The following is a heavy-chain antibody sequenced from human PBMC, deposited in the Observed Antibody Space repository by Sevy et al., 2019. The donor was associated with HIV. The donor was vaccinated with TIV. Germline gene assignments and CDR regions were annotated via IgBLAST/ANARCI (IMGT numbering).Heavy chain of an antibody. CDR1: GGSISSSDSY. V-gene: IGHV4-30-4*01. D-gene: IGHD2-8*01. CDR3: ASKRRYTHGPFDY. J-gene: IGHJ4*02. Sequence: SETLSLTCTVSGGSISSSDSYWSWIRQSPGKGLEWIGYIHHSGGTYYNPFLKSRVATLLDTSEKHFSLKLNFLTAADTAVYYCASKRRYTHGPFDYWGQGTLVTVSS. CDR2: IHHSGGT.